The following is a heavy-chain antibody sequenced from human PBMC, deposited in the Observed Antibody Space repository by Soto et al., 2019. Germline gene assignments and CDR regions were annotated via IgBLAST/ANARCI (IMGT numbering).Heavy chain of an antibody. D-gene: IGHD3-3*01. CDR1: GGSFSGYY. CDR2: INHSGST. Sequence: SETLSLTCAVYGGSFSGYYWSWIRQPPGKGLEWIGEINHSGSTNYNPSLKSRVTISVDTSRNQFSLRLSSATAADTAVYYCAKYRHVGHDFWSGYYANYYYYGMDVWGQGTTVTVSS. V-gene: IGHV4-34*01. CDR3: AKYRHVGHDFWSGYYANYYYYGMDV. J-gene: IGHJ6*02.